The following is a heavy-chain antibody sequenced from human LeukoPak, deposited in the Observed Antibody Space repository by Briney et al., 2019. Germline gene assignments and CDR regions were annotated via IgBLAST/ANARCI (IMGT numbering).Heavy chain of an antibody. J-gene: IGHJ4*02. CDR1: GFTFSSYW. CDR3: ARGIVVVIIYYFDY. Sequence: GGSLRLSCAASGFTFSSYWMSWVRQAPGKGLEWVSAISGSGGSTYYADSVKGRFTISRDNSKNTLYLQMNSLRAEDTAVYYCARGIVVVIIYYFDYWGQGTLVTVSS. V-gene: IGHV3-23*01. D-gene: IGHD3-22*01. CDR2: ISGSGGST.